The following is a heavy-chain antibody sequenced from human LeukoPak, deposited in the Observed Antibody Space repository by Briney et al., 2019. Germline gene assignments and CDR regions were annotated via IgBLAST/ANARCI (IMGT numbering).Heavy chain of an antibody. V-gene: IGHV4-39*01. CDR3: AGTEPANFDY. CDR2: IYYSGST. J-gene: IGHJ4*02. Sequence: SETLSLTCTVSGGSLRSSNYYWGWIRQPPGKGLEWIGSIYYSGSTYYNPSLKSRVTISVDTSKNQFSLKLSSVTAADTAVYYCAGTEPANFDYWGQGTLVTVSS. CDR1: GGSLRSSNYY. D-gene: IGHD1-14*01.